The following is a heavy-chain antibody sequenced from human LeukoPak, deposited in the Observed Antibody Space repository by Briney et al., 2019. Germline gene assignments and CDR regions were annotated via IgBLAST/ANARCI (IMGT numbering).Heavy chain of an antibody. CDR3: ARARDGYNTD. V-gene: IGHV4-59*01. CDR2: IYYSGST. J-gene: IGHJ4*02. CDR1: GGSISSYY. D-gene: IGHD5-24*01. Sequence: PSETLSLTCTVSGGSISSYYWSWIRQPPGKGLEWIGYIYYSGSTNYNPSLKSRVTISVDTSKNQSSLKLSSVTAADTAVYYCARARDGYNTDWGQGTLVTVSS.